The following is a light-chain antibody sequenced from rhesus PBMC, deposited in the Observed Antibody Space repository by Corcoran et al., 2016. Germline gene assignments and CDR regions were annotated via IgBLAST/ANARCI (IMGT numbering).Light chain of an antibody. J-gene: IGKJ3*01. Sequence: DIQMTQSPSSLSASVGDRVTITCRASQGISSYLNWFQQKPGKAPRFVFYYGKRFETGVPARFSGSGSGTECTLTTSILQRDDFATYYCQQYKSLPFTFGPGTKLDLK. CDR1: QGISSY. V-gene: IGKV1-32*01. CDR2: YGK. CDR3: QQYKSLPFT.